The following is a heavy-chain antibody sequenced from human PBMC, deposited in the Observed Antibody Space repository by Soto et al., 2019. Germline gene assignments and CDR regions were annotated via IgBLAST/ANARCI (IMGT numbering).Heavy chain of an antibody. Sequence: QVQLVQSGAEVKKPGASVKVSCKASGYNFMRYGFTWVRQAPGQGLEWMGWINVDNGETKYPQKIQGRVTMTTDTSTSTVYMELRSLTSDDTAVYYCERWISGGYSDWCDPWGHGTLVTVSS. CDR2: INVDNGET. J-gene: IGHJ5*02. CDR3: ERWISGGYSDWCDP. CDR1: GYNFMRYG. V-gene: IGHV1-18*04. D-gene: IGHD1-26*01.